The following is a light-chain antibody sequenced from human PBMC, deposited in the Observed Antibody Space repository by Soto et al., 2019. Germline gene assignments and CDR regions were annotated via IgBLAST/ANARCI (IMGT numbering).Light chain of an antibody. CDR2: KAS. CDR1: QSINSW. Sequence: DIQMTQSPSTLSASAGDRVTITCRASQSINSWLAWYQQKPGKAPKLLIYKASSLESGVPARFSGSGSGTEFTLSISSLQPDDFATYYCQQYDTYSTFGQGTKVEIK. J-gene: IGKJ1*01. V-gene: IGKV1-5*03. CDR3: QQYDTYST.